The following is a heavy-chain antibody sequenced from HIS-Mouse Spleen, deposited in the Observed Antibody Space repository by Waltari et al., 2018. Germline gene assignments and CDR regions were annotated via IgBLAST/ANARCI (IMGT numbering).Heavy chain of an antibody. CDR3: AREIPYSSSWYDWYFDL. CDR1: GGSISSSIYH. D-gene: IGHD6-13*01. V-gene: IGHV4-39*07. J-gene: IGHJ2*01. Sequence: QLQLQKSAPGLVKSPETRSSTCTVFGGSISSSIYHWGWLRQPPGKGLEWIGSIYYCGSTYYNPSLKSRVTISVDTSKNQFSLKLSSVTAADTAVYYCAREIPYSSSWYDWYFDLWGRGTLVTVSS. CDR2: IYYCGST.